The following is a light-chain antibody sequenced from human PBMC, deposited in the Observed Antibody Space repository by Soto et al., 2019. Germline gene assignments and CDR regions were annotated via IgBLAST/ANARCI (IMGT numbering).Light chain of an antibody. CDR2: SYT. J-gene: IGLJ3*02. CDR1: TSNIGSNF. V-gene: IGLV1-47*02. CDR3: AAWDDNLSGWV. Sequence: QSVLTQPPSASGTPGQRVTISCSGSTSNIGSNFVYWYQHLPGTAPKLLIFSYTQRPSGVPDRFSGSKSATSASLAISGLRSDDEADYYCAAWDDNLSGWVFGGGTKLTV.